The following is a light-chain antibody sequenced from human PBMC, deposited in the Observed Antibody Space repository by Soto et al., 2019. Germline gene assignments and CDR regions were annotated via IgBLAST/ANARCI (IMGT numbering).Light chain of an antibody. J-gene: IGKJ1*01. CDR2: KAS. CDR1: QTISSW. Sequence: DIQMTQSPSTLSGSVGDRVTITCRASQTISSWLAWYQQQPGKAPNLLIYKASTLKSGVPSRFSGSGSGTDFTLNISSLQPDDFATYYCQQNYRATPWTFGQGTKVDI. V-gene: IGKV1-5*03. CDR3: QQNYRATPWT.